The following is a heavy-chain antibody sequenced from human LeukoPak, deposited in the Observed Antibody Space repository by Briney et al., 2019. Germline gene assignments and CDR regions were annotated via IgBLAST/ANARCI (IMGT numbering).Heavy chain of an antibody. J-gene: IGHJ3*02. V-gene: IGHV3-30*02. CDR1: GFTFSSYG. Sequence: GGSLRLSCAASGFTFSSYGMHWVRQAPGKGLEWVAFIRYDGSNKHYADSVKGRFTISRDNSKNTLYLQMNSLRADDTAVYYCAKVRIQLWDDAFDIWGQGTMVTVSS. D-gene: IGHD5-18*01. CDR2: IRYDGSNK. CDR3: AKVRIQLWDDAFDI.